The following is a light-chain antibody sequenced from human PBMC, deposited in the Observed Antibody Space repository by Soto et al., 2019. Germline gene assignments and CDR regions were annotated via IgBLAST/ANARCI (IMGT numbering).Light chain of an antibody. CDR3: ATWDGGLTPQGV. Sequence: QSVLSQPPSVSAAPGQRVTISCSGSTSNIGKYYVSWYQQVPGTDPTHIIYDNNQRPPGMPDRFSGSKSGTSATLAITGLQIGDEADYDCATWDGGLTPQGVFGTGTKVTVL. CDR1: TSNIGKYY. J-gene: IGLJ1*01. CDR2: DNN. V-gene: IGLV1-51*01.